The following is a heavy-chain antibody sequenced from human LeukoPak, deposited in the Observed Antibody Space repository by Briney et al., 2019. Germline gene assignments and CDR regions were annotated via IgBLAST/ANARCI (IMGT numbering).Heavy chain of an antibody. CDR2: IYYSGST. CDR1: GGSISSGGYY. J-gene: IGHJ5*02. D-gene: IGHD2-2*01. CDR3: ARMGVGWKYQLLCPTWFDP. Sequence: SETLSLTCTVSGGSISSGGYYWSWIRQHPGKGLEWIGYIYYSGSTYYNPSLKSRVTISVDTSKNQFSLKLSSVTAADTAVYYCARMGVGWKYQLLCPTWFDPWGQGTLVTVSS. V-gene: IGHV4-31*03.